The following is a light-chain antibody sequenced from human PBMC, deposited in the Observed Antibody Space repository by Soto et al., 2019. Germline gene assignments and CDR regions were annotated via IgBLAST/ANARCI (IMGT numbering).Light chain of an antibody. V-gene: IGKV1-5*01. CDR3: QQYNSYPWT. CDR1: QSIRGW. Sequence: ILSASTGDRAPMTCRSSQSIRGWLAWYPHTQGKAPRLLIYDVSSLESGVPSRFSGSGYGTEFILALSSLQTDDFATYYCQQYNSYPWTFGQGTKVDIK. J-gene: IGKJ1*01. CDR2: DVS.